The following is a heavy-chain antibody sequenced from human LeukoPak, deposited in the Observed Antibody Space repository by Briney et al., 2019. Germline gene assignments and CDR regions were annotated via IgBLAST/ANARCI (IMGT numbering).Heavy chain of an antibody. J-gene: IGHJ4*02. CDR1: GFTFSDYA. Sequence: PGGSLRLSCAASGFTFSDYAINWVRQAPRKGLEWVSSISRGGVITYYADSVKGRFTISRDNSNNTLYLHMNSLRAEDTPVYYCVSRAGSPWGPFDDWGQGTLVTVAS. D-gene: IGHD7-27*01. CDR3: VSRAGSPWGPFDD. CDR2: ISRGGVIT. V-gene: IGHV3-23*01.